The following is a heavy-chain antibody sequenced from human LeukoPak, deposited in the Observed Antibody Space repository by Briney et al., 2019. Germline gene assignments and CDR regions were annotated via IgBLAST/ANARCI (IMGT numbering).Heavy chain of an antibody. Sequence: ASVKVSCKASGGTFSSYAISWVRQAPGQGLEWMGRIIPILGIANYAQKFQGRVTITADESTSTAYMELSSLRSEDTAVYYCAREGGHCSSTSCFDYWGQGTLITVSS. CDR3: AREGGHCSSTSCFDY. V-gene: IGHV1-69*04. CDR2: IIPILGIA. CDR1: GGTFSSYA. D-gene: IGHD2-2*01. J-gene: IGHJ4*02.